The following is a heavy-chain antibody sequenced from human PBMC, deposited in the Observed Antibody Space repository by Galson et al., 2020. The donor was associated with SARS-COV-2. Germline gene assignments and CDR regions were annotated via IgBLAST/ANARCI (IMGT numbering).Heavy chain of an antibody. Sequence: SVTVPCRVSGYTLTALSMHWVRQAPGKGLEWMGGFDPEDGETIYAQKFQGRVTMTEDTSTDTAYMELSSLRSEDTAVYYCAIRGFGDAFEICGQVTMVTVSS. CDR1: GYTLTALS. V-gene: IGHV1-24*01. CDR2: FDPEDGET. D-gene: IGHD3-10*01. J-gene: IGHJ3*02. CDR3: AIRGFGDAFEI.